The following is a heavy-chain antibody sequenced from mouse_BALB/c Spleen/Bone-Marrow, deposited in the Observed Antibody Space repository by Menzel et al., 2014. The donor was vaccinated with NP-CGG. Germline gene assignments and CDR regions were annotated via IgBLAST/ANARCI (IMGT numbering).Heavy chain of an antibody. J-gene: IGHJ4*01. V-gene: IGHV14-3*02. CDR2: IDPANGNT. CDR3: AKSRDCGSSYYAMDY. Sequence: EVMLVESGAELVKPGASVKLSCTASGFSIKDSYMHWVKQRPEQGLEWIGRIDPANGNTKYDPKFQGKATVTADTSSNTAYLQLSSLTSEDTADYYCAKSRDCGSSYYAMDYWGQGTSVTVSS. CDR1: GFSIKDSY. D-gene: IGHD1-1*01.